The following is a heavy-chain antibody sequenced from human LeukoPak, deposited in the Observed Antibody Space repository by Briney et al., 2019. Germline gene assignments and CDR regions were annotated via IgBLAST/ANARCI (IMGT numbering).Heavy chain of an antibody. D-gene: IGHD3-9*01. CDR2: IYYSGST. CDR3: ARVIFNDIFPRGAFDI. CDR1: GGSISSYY. J-gene: IGHJ3*02. V-gene: IGHV4-59*01. Sequence: PSETLSLTCTVSGGSISSYYWSWIRQPPGKGLEWIGYIYYSGSTNYNPSLKSRVTISVDTSKNQFSLKLSSVTAADTAVYYCARVIFNDIFPRGAFDIWGQGTMVTVSS.